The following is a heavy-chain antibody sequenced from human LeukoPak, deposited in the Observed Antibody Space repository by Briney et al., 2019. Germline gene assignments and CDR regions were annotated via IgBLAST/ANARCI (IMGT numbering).Heavy chain of an antibody. J-gene: IGHJ6*03. CDR2: INHSGST. V-gene: IGHV4-34*08. Sequence: GSLRLSCAASGFTFDDYTMHWVRQAPGKGLEWIGEINHSGSTNYNPSLKSRVTISVDTSKNQFSLNRISVTAADTAYYMDVWGKRTTVTGSS. CDR1: GFTFDDYT. CDR3: V.